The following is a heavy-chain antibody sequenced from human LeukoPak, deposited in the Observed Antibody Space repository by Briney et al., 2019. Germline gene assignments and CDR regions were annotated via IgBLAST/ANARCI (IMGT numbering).Heavy chain of an antibody. J-gene: IGHJ1*01. Sequence: GGSLRLSCAVSGFIFSDYYMSWIRQAPGKGLEWLSFISSGGGTKYYADSVKGRFTVSRDDAKSSLYLQMNSLRAEDTAVYYCVRYCSSADCYSGSGEYFQHWGQGTLVTVSS. CDR1: GFIFSDYY. D-gene: IGHD2-2*02. CDR3: VRYCSSADCYSGSGEYFQH. CDR2: ISSGGGTK. V-gene: IGHV3-11*01.